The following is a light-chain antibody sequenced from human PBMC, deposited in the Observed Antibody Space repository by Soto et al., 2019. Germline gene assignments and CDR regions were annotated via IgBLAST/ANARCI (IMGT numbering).Light chain of an antibody. CDR3: ATWDNSLSAGM. J-gene: IGLJ3*02. CDR1: SSNIGSNF. V-gene: IGLV1-51*01. CDR2: DNN. Sequence: QSVLTQPPSVSAAPGQTVTISCSGSSSNIGSNFVSWYQRLPGTAPKLLIYDNNKRPSVIPDRFSGSKSGTSATLGITRLQTGDEADYYCATWDNSLSAGMFGGGTKLTVL.